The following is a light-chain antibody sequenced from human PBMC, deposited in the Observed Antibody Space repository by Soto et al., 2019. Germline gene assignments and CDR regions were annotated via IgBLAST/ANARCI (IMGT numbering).Light chain of an antibody. J-gene: IGLJ2*01. CDR3: ATWDYNLSGVV. CDR1: SSDVGGYNY. Sequence: QSALTQPPSASGSPGQSVTISCTGTSSDVGGYNYVSWYQQHPGKAPKLMIYEVSKRPSGVPDRFSGSKSGNTASLTVSGLQAEDEADYFCATWDYNLSGVVFGGGTKVTVL. CDR2: EVS. V-gene: IGLV2-8*01.